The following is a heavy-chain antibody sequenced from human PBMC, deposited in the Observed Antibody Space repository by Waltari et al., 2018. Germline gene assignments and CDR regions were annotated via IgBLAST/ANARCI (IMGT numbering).Heavy chain of an antibody. J-gene: IGHJ4*02. D-gene: IGHD3-22*01. CDR2: IIPIFGTA. CDR3: ARVSTRYYDSSGYWVG. CDR1: GGTLSSYA. V-gene: IGHV1-69*08. Sequence: QVQLVQSGAEVKKPGSSVKVSCKASGGTLSSYAISWVRQAPGQGLEWMGRIIPIFGTANYAQKFQGRVTITADKSTSTAYMEVSSLRSEDTAVYYCARVSTRYYDSSGYWVGWGQGTLVTVSS.